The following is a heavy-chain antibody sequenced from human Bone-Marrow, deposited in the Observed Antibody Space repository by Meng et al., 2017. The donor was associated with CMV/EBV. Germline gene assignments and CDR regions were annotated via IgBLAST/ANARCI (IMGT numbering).Heavy chain of an antibody. D-gene: IGHD6-6*01. J-gene: IGHJ4*02. V-gene: IGHV3-74*03. CDR2: IKSDAIGT. Sequence: GESLKISCAASGFTFNNYWMHWVRQAPGKGLLWVSRIKSDAIGTTYADSVKGRFTISRDNSKNTLYLQMNSLRVEDTAGYYCAGSIAAHSNGDYWGQGTLVTVSS. CDR3: AGSIAAHSNGDY. CDR1: GFTFNNYW.